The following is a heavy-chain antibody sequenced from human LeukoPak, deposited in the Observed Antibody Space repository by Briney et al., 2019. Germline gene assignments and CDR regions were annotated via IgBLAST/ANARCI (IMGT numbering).Heavy chain of an antibody. V-gene: IGHV3-53*01. CDR3: AKDRGAVAGTDY. Sequence: GGSLRLSCAASGFTVSSNYMSWVRQAPGKGLEWVSVIYSGGSTYYADSVKGRFTISRDNSKNTPYLQMNSLRAEDTAVYYCAKDRGAVAGTDYWGQGTLVTVSS. D-gene: IGHD6-19*01. CDR1: GFTVSSNY. CDR2: IYSGGST. J-gene: IGHJ4*02.